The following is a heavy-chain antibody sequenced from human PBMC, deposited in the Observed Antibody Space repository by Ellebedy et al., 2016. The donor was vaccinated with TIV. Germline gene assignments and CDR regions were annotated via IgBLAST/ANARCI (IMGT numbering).Heavy chain of an antibody. V-gene: IGHV1-2*02. Sequence: ASVKVSCKASGGTFSSYGVSWVRQAPGQGLEWMGWIYPNSGGTTYAQKFQGRVTMTSDTSTRTGYMELSRLGSDDTAVYYCARGDGYSNYAINWFDPWGQGTLVTVSS. CDR2: IYPNSGGT. J-gene: IGHJ5*02. CDR3: ARGDGYSNYAINWFDP. CDR1: GGTFSSYG. D-gene: IGHD4-11*01.